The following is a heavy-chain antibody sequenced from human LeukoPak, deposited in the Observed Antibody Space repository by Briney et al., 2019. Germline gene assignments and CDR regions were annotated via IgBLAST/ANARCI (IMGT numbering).Heavy chain of an antibody. V-gene: IGHV3-15*04. Sequence: GGSLRLSCAASGFTFRNAWMSWVRQAPGKGLEWVGRIESKSDGGPTDYAAPVKGRFTISRDDSKNTLYLQMNSLRAEDTAVYYCVASHPYDFWSGYPDWGQGTLVTVSS. CDR2: IESKSDGGPT. D-gene: IGHD3-3*01. CDR3: VASHPYDFWSGYPD. J-gene: IGHJ4*02. CDR1: GFTFRNAW.